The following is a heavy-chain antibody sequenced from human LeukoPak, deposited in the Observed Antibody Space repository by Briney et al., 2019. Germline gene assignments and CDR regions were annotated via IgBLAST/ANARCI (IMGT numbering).Heavy chain of an antibody. CDR1: GGSVSSGSYY. V-gene: IGHV4-61*01. CDR3: AVGTAMVHWYFDL. CDR2: IYYSGST. Sequence: PSETLSLTCTVSGGSVSSGSYYWSWVRQPPGKGLEWIGYIYYSGSTNYNPSLKSRVTISVDTSKNQFSLKLSSVTAADTAVYYCAVGTAMVHWYFDLWGRGTLVTVSS. D-gene: IGHD5-18*01. J-gene: IGHJ2*01.